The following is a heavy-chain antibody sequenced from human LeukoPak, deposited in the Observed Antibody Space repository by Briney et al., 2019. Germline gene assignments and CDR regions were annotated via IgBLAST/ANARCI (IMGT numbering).Heavy chain of an antibody. J-gene: IGHJ4*02. CDR1: GFTFSNYA. CDR3: AKDEPGTYSPSDY. Sequence: GRSLRLSCAASGFTFSNYAMHCVRQAPDKGLEWVAFMSYDGSDKYYADSVKGRFTISRDNSKSTLYLQMNSLRAEDTAVYYCAKDEPGTYSPSDYWGQGTLVTVSS. CDR2: MSYDGSDK. D-gene: IGHD3-10*01. V-gene: IGHV3-30*18.